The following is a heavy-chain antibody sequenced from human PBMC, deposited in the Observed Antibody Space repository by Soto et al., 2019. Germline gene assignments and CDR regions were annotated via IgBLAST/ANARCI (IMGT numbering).Heavy chain of an antibody. D-gene: IGHD5-18*01. Sequence: EVQLVESGGGLVKPGGSLRLSCAASGFTFSSYSMNWVRQAPGKGLDWVSYISSSSSYIYYADSVKGRFTISRDNAKNSLYLQMNSLRAEDTAVYYCARDQPGYSYGYGLGYWGQGTLVTVSS. J-gene: IGHJ4*02. CDR2: ISSSSSYI. CDR1: GFTFSSYS. CDR3: ARDQPGYSYGYGLGY. V-gene: IGHV3-21*01.